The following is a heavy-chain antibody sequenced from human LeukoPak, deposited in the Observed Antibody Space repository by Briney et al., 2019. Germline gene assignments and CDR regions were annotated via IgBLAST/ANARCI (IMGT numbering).Heavy chain of an antibody. CDR2: VNLQGGT. CDR3: ARGDYYDGGGRNWFDP. V-gene: IGHV4-4*02. D-gene: IGHD3-16*01. J-gene: IGHJ5*02. Sequence: PSETLSLTCDVSGGSITQTNYWTWVRQPPGKGLEWIGEVNLQGGTNYNPSLLRRVAISVDTSANHVSLQMTSVTAADTAVYYCARGDYYDGGGRNWFDPWGQGTLVTVSS. CDR1: GGSITQTNY.